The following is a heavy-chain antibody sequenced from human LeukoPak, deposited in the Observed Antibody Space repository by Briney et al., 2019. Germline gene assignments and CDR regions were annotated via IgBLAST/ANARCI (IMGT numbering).Heavy chain of an antibody. CDR3: ANFHCSSTSCHLSGYFQH. D-gene: IGHD2-2*01. CDR1: GFSFSTYG. V-gene: IGHV3-30*02. J-gene: IGHJ1*01. Sequence: GGSLRLSCAASGFSFSTYGMHWVRQAPGKGLEWVAFIRFNGDSTYYSDSVKGRFTISRDNSQNTLFLQMNSLRAEDTAVYYCANFHCSSTSCHLSGYFQHWGQGTLVTVSS. CDR2: IRFNGDST.